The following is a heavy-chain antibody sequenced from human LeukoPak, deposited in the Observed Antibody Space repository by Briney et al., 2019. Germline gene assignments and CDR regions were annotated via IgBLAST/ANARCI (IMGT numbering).Heavy chain of an antibody. CDR2: IYHSGSA. CDR3: ARGSGTVTTD. CDR1: GASISSGGYL. J-gene: IGHJ4*02. V-gene: IGHV4-30-2*01. Sequence: SQTLSPTCAVSGASISSGGYLWTWIRQPPGKGLEWIGYIYHSGSAYYNPSLKSRVTMSVDKSKNQFSLSLTSVTAADTAVYYCARGSGTVTTDWGQGTLVIVSS. D-gene: IGHD4-17*01.